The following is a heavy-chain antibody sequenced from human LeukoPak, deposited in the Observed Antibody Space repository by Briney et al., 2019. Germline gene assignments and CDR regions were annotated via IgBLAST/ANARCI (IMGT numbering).Heavy chain of an antibody. CDR1: GFTFSSYS. J-gene: IGHJ4*02. Sequence: GGSLRLSCAASGFTFSSYSMNWVRQAPGKGLEWVSSISSSSSYIYCADSVKGRFTISRGNAKNSLYLQMNSLRAEDTAVYYCARKWGRQGGDYWGQGTLVTVSS. CDR2: ISSSSSYI. V-gene: IGHV3-21*01. CDR3: ARKWGRQGGDY. D-gene: IGHD2-8*01.